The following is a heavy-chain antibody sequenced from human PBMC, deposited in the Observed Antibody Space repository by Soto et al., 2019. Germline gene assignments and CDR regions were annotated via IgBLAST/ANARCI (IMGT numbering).Heavy chain of an antibody. Sequence: PGGSLRLSCEASGFTFSGFDMHWVRQPTGKGLEWVSTIGTAGDTYYAVSVKGRFTISRDNAKNSLSLQMNSLRAGDTAVYFCARGQEVGAHFFDSWGQGTQVTVPQ. CDR1: GFTFSGFD. D-gene: IGHD2-15*01. CDR2: IGTAGDT. CDR3: ARGQEVGAHFFDS. J-gene: IGHJ4*02. V-gene: IGHV3-13*01.